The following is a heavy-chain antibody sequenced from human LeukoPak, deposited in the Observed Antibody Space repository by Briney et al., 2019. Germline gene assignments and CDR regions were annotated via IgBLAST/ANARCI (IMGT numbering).Heavy chain of an antibody. Sequence: SETLSLTCTVSGGSISSSSHYWGWIRQPPGKGLEWIGSIYYSGSTYYNPSLKSRVTISVDTSKNQFSLKLSSVTAADTAVYYCARQAVLEQQLVYYFDYWGQGTLVTVSS. CDR2: IYYSGST. CDR3: ARQAVLEQQLVYYFDY. J-gene: IGHJ4*02. D-gene: IGHD6-13*01. CDR1: GGSISSSSHY. V-gene: IGHV4-39*01.